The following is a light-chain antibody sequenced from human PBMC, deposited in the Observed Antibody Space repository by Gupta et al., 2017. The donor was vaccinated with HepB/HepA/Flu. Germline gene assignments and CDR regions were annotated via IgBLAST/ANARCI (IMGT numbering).Light chain of an antibody. CDR2: AES. CDR3: HQPKSYPPFT. J-gene: IGKJ3*01. Sequence: DIQLTQSPSFLSASVGDRVTITFLASQGISSYLAWYQQKPTEAPKRLICAESTWQSGVASRFGGCGCGKEVALTNSSRQQEDFASYYCHQPKSYPPFTFGHGTKVDIK. CDR1: QGISSY. V-gene: IGKV1-9*01.